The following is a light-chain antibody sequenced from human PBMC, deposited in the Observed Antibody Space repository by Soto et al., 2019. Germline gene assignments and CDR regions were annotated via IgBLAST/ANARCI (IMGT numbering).Light chain of an antibody. CDR1: SSDGGGYDY. J-gene: IGLJ1*01. CDR3: SSYAGSNNFV. V-gene: IGLV2-8*01. CDR2: EVT. Sequence: QSVLTQPPSASGSPGQSVTISCTGTSSDGGGYDYVSWYQQHPGKAPKLMIYEVTKRPSGVPDRFSGSKSGNTASLTVSGLQAEDEADYYCSSYAGSNNFVFGTGTKLTVL.